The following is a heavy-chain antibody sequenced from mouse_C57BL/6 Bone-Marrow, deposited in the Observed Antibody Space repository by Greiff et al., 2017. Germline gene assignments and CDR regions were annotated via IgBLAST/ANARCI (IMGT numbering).Heavy chain of an antibody. CDR1: GYTFTSYW. Sequence: VQLQQSGAELVMPGASVKLSCKASGYTFTSYWMHWVKQRPGQGLEWIGEIDPSDSYTNYNQKFKGKSTLTVDKSSSTAYMQLSSLTSEDSAVYYCARSHYDYEAWFAYWGQGTLVTVSA. V-gene: IGHV1-69*01. CDR2: IDPSDSYT. D-gene: IGHD2-4*01. CDR3: ARSHYDYEAWFAY. J-gene: IGHJ3*01.